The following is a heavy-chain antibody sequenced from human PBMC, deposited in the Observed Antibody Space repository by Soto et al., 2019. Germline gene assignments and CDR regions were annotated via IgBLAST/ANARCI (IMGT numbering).Heavy chain of an antibody. CDR2: ISGSGGSP. J-gene: IGHJ4*02. D-gene: IGHD2-8*01. V-gene: IGHV3-23*01. Sequence: PGGSLTLSCAASGFSFSTYTMSWVRRAQGKGLEWVSAISGSGGSPSYADSVQGRFTISRDNPKKTLYLQMNSLRAEDTAVYYCAKARCTTSNCYVPDYWGQGTLVTVSS. CDR1: GFSFSTYT. CDR3: AKARCTTSNCYVPDY.